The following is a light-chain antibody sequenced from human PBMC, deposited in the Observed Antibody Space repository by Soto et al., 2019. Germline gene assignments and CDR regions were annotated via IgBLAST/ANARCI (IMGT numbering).Light chain of an antibody. CDR3: SSYSISTAYL. CDR1: SSDVGGYDY. J-gene: IGLJ1*01. V-gene: IGLV2-14*01. CDR2: EVS. Sequence: QSVLTQPASVSGSPGQSITISCTGTSSDVGGYDYVSWYQLHPGKAPKLMVFEVSNRPSGVSYRFSGSKSGNTASLTISGLQAEDEADYFCSSYSISTAYLLGTGNKVTVL.